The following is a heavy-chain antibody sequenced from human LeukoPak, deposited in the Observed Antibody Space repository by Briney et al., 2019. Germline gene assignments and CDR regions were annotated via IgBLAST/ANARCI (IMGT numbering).Heavy chain of an antibody. CDR1: GGTFSSYT. V-gene: IGHV1-69*02. CDR2: IIPILGIA. J-gene: IGHJ6*02. Sequence: GSSVKVSCKTSGGTFSSYTIGWVRQAPGQGLEWMGRIIPILGIANYAQKFQGRVTITADKSTSTAYMELSSLRSEDTAVYYCASPNFADTAMSLGMDVWGQGTTVTVSS. CDR3: ASPNFADTAMSLGMDV. D-gene: IGHD5-18*01.